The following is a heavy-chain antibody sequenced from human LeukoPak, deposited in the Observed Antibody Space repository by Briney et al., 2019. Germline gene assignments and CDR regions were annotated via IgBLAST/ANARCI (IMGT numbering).Heavy chain of an antibody. Sequence: GGSLRLSCAASGFTFSSYSMNWVRQAPGKGLEWVSSISSSSSYIYYADSVKGRFTISRDYAKKSLFLQMNSLRVEDTAVYFCAKVAKYYYGPETYYFFEQWGQGTPVTAAS. J-gene: IGHJ4*02. D-gene: IGHD3-10*01. V-gene: IGHV3-21*01. CDR3: AKVAKYYYGPETYYFFEQ. CDR2: ISSSSSYI. CDR1: GFTFSSYS.